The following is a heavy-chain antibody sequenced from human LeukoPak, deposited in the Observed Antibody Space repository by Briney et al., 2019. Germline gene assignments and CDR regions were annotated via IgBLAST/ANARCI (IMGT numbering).Heavy chain of an antibody. CDR2: VSFDGDNK. CDR1: GFTFSSYA. CDR3: ARADSGFDH. J-gene: IGHJ5*02. V-gene: IGHV3-30*14. D-gene: IGHD5-12*01. Sequence: GGSLRLSCAASGFTFSSYAMHWVRQAPGKGLEWVAVVSFDGDNKYYADSVRGRFTISRDNYKNTLYLQMNSLRAEDTAVYYCARADSGFDHWGQGTVVTVSS.